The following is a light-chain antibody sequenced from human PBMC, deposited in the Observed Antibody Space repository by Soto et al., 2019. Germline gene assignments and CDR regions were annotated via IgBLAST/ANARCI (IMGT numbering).Light chain of an antibody. J-gene: IGKJ5*01. V-gene: IGKV1-33*01. CDR3: HQYDSLPTT. CDR1: QDINNY. CDR2: DAT. Sequence: DIQMTQSPSSLSASVGDRVTITCQASQDINNYLNWYQQKPGKAPKLLIFDATNLETGVPSRFSGSGSRTHYSLTIISLQPEDFATYYCHQYDSLPTTFGQGTRLEIK.